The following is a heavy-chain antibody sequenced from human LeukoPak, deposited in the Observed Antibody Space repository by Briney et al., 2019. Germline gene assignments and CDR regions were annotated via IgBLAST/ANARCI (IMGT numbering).Heavy chain of an antibody. V-gene: IGHV3-66*01. CDR2: IYSGGST. CDR1: GFTVSSNY. D-gene: IGHD2-21*02. CDR3: ASTYCGGDCVEVLLDY. J-gene: IGHJ4*02. Sequence: GGSLRLSCAASGFTVSSNYMSWVRQAPGKGLEWVSVIYSGGSTYYADSVKGRFTISRDNSKNTLYLQMNSLRAEDTAVYYCASTYCGGDCVEVLLDYWGQGTLVTVSS.